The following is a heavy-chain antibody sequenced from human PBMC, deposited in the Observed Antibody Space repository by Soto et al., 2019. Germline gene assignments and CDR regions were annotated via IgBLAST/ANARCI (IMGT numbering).Heavy chain of an antibody. CDR1: GGSISSYY. D-gene: IGHD3-22*01. J-gene: IGHJ4*02. V-gene: IGHV4-59*01. Sequence: SGTLSLTCTVSGGSISSYYWSWIRQPPGKGLEWIGYIYYSGSTNYNPSLKSRVTISVDTSRNQFSLKLSSVTAADTAVYYCAREITDYYDSSGYLYYFDYWGQGTLVTVS. CDR2: IYYSGST. CDR3: AREITDYYDSSGYLYYFDY.